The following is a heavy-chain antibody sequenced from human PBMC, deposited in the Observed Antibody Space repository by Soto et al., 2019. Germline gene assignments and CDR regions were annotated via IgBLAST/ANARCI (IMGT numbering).Heavy chain of an antibody. V-gene: IGHV3-23*01. J-gene: IGHJ4*02. Sequence: PGGSLRLSCAASGFTFSIYAMSRVRQAPGKGLEWVSAISGSGGSTYYGDAVGGRFTISRDNSKNTLYLQMNSLRAEDTAVYYCAKDVPDIVVVPAATFFDYWGQGTLVTVSS. CDR3: AKDVPDIVVVPAATFFDY. CDR2: ISGSGGST. CDR1: GFTFSIYA. D-gene: IGHD2-2*01.